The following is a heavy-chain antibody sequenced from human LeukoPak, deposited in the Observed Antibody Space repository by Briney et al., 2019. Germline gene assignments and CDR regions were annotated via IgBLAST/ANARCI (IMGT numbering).Heavy chain of an antibody. CDR2: IKQDGSEK. CDR1: GFTFSSYW. V-gene: IGHV3-7*01. D-gene: IGHD4-17*01. J-gene: IGHJ4*02. Sequence: GGSLRLSCAASGFTFSSYWMSWVRQAPGKGLEWVANIKQDGSEKYYVDSVKGRFTISRDNAKNSLYLQMNGLRAEDTAVYYCAKEPATVTTYPDYWGQGTLVTVSS. CDR3: AKEPATVTTYPDY.